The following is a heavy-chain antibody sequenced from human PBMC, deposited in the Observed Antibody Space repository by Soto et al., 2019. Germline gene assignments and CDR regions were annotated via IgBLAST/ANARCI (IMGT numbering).Heavy chain of an antibody. Sequence: GGSLRLSCAASGFTFSSYAMTLVRQAPGKGLEWVSVISGSGGSTYFADSVKGRFTISGDNSKNTLYLQMNSLRAEDTAVYYCARGFRVEGAYGAGAFFDYWAQGTLVTVSS. D-gene: IGHD1-26*01. J-gene: IGHJ4*02. CDR3: ARGFRVEGAYGAGAFFDY. CDR2: ISGSGGST. V-gene: IGHV3-23*01. CDR1: GFTFSSYA.